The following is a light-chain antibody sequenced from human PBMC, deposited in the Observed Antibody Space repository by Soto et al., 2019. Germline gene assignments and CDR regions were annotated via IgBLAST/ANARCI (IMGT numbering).Light chain of an antibody. CDR3: QESYSSPLS. CDR1: QSISSY. CDR2: GAS. V-gene: IGKV1-39*01. Sequence: DIQMTQSPSSLSASVGDRVTITCRASQSISSYLNWYQQKPGKAPKLLIYGASSLQSGVPSRFSGGGSGTDFTLTISSLQPEDFATYYCQESYSSPLSFGGGTKVGIK. J-gene: IGKJ4*01.